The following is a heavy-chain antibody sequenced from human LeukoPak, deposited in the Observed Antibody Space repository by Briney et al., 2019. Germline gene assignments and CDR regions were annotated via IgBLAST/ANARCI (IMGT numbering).Heavy chain of an antibody. CDR2: IKGKTDGGTT. D-gene: IGHD6-19*01. J-gene: IGHJ6*02. CDR1: GFTFSNAW. CDR3: TTEGRIAVDYYGMDV. Sequence: GGSLRLSCAASGFTFSNAWMSWIRQAPGKGLEWVGRIKGKTDGGTTDYAAPVKGRFTISRDDSKNTLYLQMNSLKTEDTAVYYCTTEGRIAVDYYGMDVWGQGTTVTVSS. V-gene: IGHV3-15*01.